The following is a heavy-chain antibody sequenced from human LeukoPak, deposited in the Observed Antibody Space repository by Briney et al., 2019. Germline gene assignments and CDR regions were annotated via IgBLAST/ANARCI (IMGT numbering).Heavy chain of an antibody. CDR3: ARDHPGGVTEGHFDY. CDR1: GYTFTSYG. Sequence: ASVKVSCKASGYTFTSYGISWVRQAPGQGLEWMGWISAYNGNTNYAQKLQGRVTMTTDTSTSTAYMELRSLRSDDTAVYYCARDHPGGVTEGHFDYWGQGTLVTVSS. D-gene: IGHD3-16*01. J-gene: IGHJ4*02. V-gene: IGHV1-18*01. CDR2: ISAYNGNT.